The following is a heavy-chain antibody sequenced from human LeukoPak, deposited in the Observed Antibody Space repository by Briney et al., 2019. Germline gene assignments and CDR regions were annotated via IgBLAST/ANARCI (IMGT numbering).Heavy chain of an antibody. V-gene: IGHV4-34*01. D-gene: IGHD3-22*01. CDR2: INHSGST. Sequence: SETLSLTCAVYGGSFSGYYWSWIRQPAGKGLEWIVEINHSGSTNYNPSLKSRVTISVDTSKNQFSLKLSSVTAADTAVYYCARGSSSSGYSHFDYWGQGTLVTVSS. CDR1: GGSFSGYY. CDR3: ARGSSSSGYSHFDY. J-gene: IGHJ4*02.